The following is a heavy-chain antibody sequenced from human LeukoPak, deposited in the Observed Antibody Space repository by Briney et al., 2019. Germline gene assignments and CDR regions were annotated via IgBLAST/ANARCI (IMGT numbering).Heavy chain of an antibody. Sequence: PGGSLRLSCAASGFTFSSYGMSWVRQAPGKGPECVSAISPSGRSTYYADSVKGRFTISRDNAKNSLYPQMNSLRAEDTAIYYCARDPYNGNYGDSYYYYMDVWGKGTTVTISS. CDR1: GFTFSSYG. D-gene: IGHD1-26*01. J-gene: IGHJ6*03. CDR3: ARDPYNGNYGDSYYYYMDV. V-gene: IGHV3-23*01. CDR2: ISPSGRST.